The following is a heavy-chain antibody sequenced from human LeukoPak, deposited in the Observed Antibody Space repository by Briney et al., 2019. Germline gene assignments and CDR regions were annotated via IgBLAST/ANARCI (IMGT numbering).Heavy chain of an antibody. J-gene: IGHJ4*02. CDR3: AAGYGSGSAYFDF. Sequence: SETLSLTCTVSGGSISSYYWSWIRQPPGKGLEWIGYIYYSGSTNYNPSLKSRVTISVDTSKNQFSLKLNSVTAADTAVYYCAAGYGSGSAYFDFWGQGTLVTVSS. CDR1: GGSISSYY. V-gene: IGHV4-59*01. D-gene: IGHD3-10*01. CDR2: IYYSGST.